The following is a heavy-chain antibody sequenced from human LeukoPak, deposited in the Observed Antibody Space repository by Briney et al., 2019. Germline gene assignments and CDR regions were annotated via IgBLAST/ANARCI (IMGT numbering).Heavy chain of an antibody. D-gene: IGHD5-24*01. CDR2: MNPNSGNT. V-gene: IGHV1-8*01. CDR3: ARGGGYKSGGAFDI. J-gene: IGHJ3*02. Sequence: GASVKVSCKASGYTFTSYDINWVRQATGQGLEWMGWMNPNSGNTGYAQKFQGRVTMTTDTSTSTAYMELRSLRSDDTAVYYCARGGGYKSGGAFDIWGQGTMVTVSS. CDR1: GYTFTSYD.